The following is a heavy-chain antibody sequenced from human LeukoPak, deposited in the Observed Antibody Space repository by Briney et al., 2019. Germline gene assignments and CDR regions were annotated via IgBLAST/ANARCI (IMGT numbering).Heavy chain of an antibody. CDR1: GGTFSSYA. J-gene: IGHJ3*02. V-gene: IGHV1-69*04. CDR2: IIPILGIA. Sequence: SVKVSCKASGGTFSSYAISWVRQAPGQGLEWKGRIIPILGIANYAQKFQGRVTITADKSTSTAYMELSSLRSEDTAVYYCARDIWDDYGGNSCAFDIWGQGTMVTVSS. CDR3: ARDIWDDYGGNSCAFDI. D-gene: IGHD4-23*01.